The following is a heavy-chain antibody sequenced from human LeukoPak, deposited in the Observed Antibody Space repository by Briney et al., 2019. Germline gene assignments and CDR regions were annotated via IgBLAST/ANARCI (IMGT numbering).Heavy chain of an antibody. V-gene: IGHV4-59*01. CDR2: VYDDGGT. Sequence: SETLSLTCTVSGGSISGYFNNWIRQPPGKRLEWIGYVYDDGGTNYNPSLKSRVTISVDTSKNQFSLKVTSVTAADTAIYYCARGSFNSAWYWGQGVLVTVSP. CDR1: GGSISGYF. D-gene: IGHD6-19*01. CDR3: ARGSFNSAWY. J-gene: IGHJ4*02.